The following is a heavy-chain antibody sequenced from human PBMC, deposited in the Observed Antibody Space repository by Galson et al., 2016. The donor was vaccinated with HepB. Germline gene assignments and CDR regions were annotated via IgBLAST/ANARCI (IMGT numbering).Heavy chain of an antibody. CDR1: GYIFTNFA. CDR2: INPGNGKT. D-gene: IGHD3-16*01. CDR3: ARALGDF. J-gene: IGHJ4*02. V-gene: IGHV1-3*01. Sequence: SVKVSCKASGYIFTNFAVQWVRQAPEQRPEWMGWINPGNGKTKFSQNFQGRITILRDTSASTAYMELSHLRSEDTATDYCARALGDFWGPGTLVTVPS.